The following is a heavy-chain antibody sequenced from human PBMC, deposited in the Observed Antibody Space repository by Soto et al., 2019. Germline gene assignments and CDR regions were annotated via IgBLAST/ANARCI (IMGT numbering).Heavy chain of an antibody. V-gene: IGHV3-23*01. CDR3: ARNTIPLPHY. CDR2: ISSSGDNT. D-gene: IGHD1-1*01. Sequence: GGSLRLSCAASGFTFNTYAMTWVRQAPGEGLQWVSAISSSGDNTFYADFVKGRFTISRDNSKSTLYLQMNRLTAEDTAVYYCARNTIPLPHYWGPGSLVTVSS. J-gene: IGHJ4*02. CDR1: GFTFNTYA.